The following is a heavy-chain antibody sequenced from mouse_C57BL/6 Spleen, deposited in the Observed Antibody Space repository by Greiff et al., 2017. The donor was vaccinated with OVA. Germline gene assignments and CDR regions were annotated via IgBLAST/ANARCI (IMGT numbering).Heavy chain of an antibody. CDR2: ISNGGGCT. CDR3: ARSTTVEDWAFDD. D-gene: IGHD1-1*01. CDR1: GFTFSDYY. V-gene: IGHV5-12*01. Sequence: EVKLMESGGGLVQPGGSLKLSCAASGFTFSDYYMYWVRQTPEKRLEWVAYISNGGGCTYYPDTVKGRVTISRDNAKNTLYLQLSSLKSEDTAVYYCARSTTVEDWAFDDWGTGTTVTVSS. J-gene: IGHJ1*03.